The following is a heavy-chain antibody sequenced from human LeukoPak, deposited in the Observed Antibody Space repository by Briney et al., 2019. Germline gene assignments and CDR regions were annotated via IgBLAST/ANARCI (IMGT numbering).Heavy chain of an antibody. V-gene: IGHV4-59*01. Sequence: NASETLSLTCTVSGGSISSYYWSWIRQPPGKGLEWIGYIYYSGSTNYNPSLKSRVTISVDTSKNQFSLKLSSVTAADTAVYYCASEGSLEPYGMDVWGQGTTVTVSS. CDR3: ASEGSLEPYGMDV. CDR1: GGSISSYY. J-gene: IGHJ6*02. D-gene: IGHD3-3*01. CDR2: IYYSGST.